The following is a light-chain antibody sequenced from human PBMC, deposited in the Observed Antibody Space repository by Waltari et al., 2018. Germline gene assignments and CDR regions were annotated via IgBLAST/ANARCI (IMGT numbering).Light chain of an antibody. V-gene: IGLV3-21*02. CDR2: DDT. J-gene: IGLJ3*02. Sequence: SYVLTQSPSVSVAPGQTATIARGGDRLDRGAVHWYHQKPGQAPVLVVYDDTDRPPWISERFSGSNSGNTATLTISRVEAGDEADYYCQVWDDNSDHWVFGGGTKLTVL. CDR1: RLDRGA. CDR3: QVWDDNSDHWV.